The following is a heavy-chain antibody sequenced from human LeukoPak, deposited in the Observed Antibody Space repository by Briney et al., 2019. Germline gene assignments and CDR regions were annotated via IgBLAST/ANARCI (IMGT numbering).Heavy chain of an antibody. D-gene: IGHD2-15*01. J-gene: IGHJ4*02. Sequence: GGSLRLSCAASGFTFSSYAMHWVRQAPGKGLEWVAVISYDGSNKYYADSVKGRFTISRDNSKNTLYLQMNSLRAEDTAVYYCARDGIYCSGGSCYFGLGDYFDYWGQGTLVTVS. CDR1: GFTFSSYA. CDR2: ISYDGSNK. CDR3: ARDGIYCSGGSCYFGLGDYFDY. V-gene: IGHV3-30*01.